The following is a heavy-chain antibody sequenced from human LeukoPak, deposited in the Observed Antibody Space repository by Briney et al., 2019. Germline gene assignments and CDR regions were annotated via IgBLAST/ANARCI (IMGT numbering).Heavy chain of an antibody. J-gene: IGHJ6*03. Sequence: PSQTLSLTCTVSGGSISSGSYYWSWIRQPAGKGLEWIGRIYTSGSTNYNPSLKSRVTISVDTSKNQFSLKLSSVTAADTAVYYCARVIFSVAGTGGYYYYYYMDVWGKGTTVTVSS. CDR1: GGSISSGSYY. V-gene: IGHV4-61*02. CDR2: IYTSGST. CDR3: ARVIFSVAGTGGYYYYYYMDV. D-gene: IGHD6-19*01.